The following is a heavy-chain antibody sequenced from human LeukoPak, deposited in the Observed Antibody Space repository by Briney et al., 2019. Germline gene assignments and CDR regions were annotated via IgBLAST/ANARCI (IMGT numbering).Heavy chain of an antibody. V-gene: IGHV3-23*01. CDR1: GFTFSSYA. D-gene: IGHD3-22*01. Sequence: PGGSLRLSCAASGFTFSSYAMSWVRQAPGKGLEWVSAISGSGGSTYYADSVKGRFTISRDNSKNTLYLQMNSLRAEDTAVYYCAKDGEGYYDSSGPYYFDYWGQGTLVTVPS. J-gene: IGHJ4*02. CDR2: ISGSGGST. CDR3: AKDGEGYYDSSGPYYFDY.